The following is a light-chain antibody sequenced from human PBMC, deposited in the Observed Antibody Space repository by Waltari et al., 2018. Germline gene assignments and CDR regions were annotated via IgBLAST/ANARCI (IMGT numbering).Light chain of an antibody. CDR2: ETS. CDR3: MLSYSGARRQ. V-gene: IGLV7-46*01. J-gene: IGLJ2*01. Sequence: WCQQKPGKAPSILIYETSNKHSWMPDRFSGSRLGGKAALTLSGAQFEDEAEYYCMLSYSGARRQFGGGTKLTVL.